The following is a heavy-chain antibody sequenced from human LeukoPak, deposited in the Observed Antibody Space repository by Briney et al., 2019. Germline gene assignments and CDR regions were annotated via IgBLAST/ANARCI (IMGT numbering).Heavy chain of an antibody. CDR3: TREPIQLWLYYGMDV. V-gene: IGHV3-49*04. CDR1: GFTFGDHA. Sequence: PGRSLLLSCPASGFTFGDHAMSWVRQAPGKGLEWVGFIRSKAYGGTTEYAASVKGRFTISRDDSKSIAYLQMNSLKTEDTAVYYCTREPIQLWLYYGMDVWGQGTTVIVSS. CDR2: IRSKAYGGTT. J-gene: IGHJ6*02. D-gene: IGHD5-18*01.